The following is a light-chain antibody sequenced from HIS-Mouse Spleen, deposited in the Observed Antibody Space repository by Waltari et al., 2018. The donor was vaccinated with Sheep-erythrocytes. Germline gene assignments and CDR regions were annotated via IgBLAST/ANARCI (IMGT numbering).Light chain of an antibody. CDR2: DVS. CDR1: SSDVGRYNY. V-gene: IGLV2-11*01. J-gene: IGLJ1*01. CDR3: CSYAGSYNHV. Sequence: QSALTQPRSVSGSPGQSVTIPCTGLSSDVGRYNYAPVYQPPPGKAPKLMIYDVSKRPSGVPDRFSGSKSGNTASLTISGLQAEDEADYYCCSYAGSYNHVFATGTKVTVL.